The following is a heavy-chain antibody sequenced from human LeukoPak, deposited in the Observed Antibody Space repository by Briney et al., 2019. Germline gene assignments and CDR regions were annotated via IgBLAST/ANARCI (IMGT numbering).Heavy chain of an antibody. CDR3: ARGDPIFGVASYYYGMDV. J-gene: IGHJ6*02. V-gene: IGHV1-2*02. CDR1: GYTFTGYY. Sequence: ASVKVSCKASGYTFTGYYMHWVRQAPGQGFEWMGWINPNSGGTNYAQKFQGRVTMTRDTSISTAHMELSRLRSDDTAVYYCARGDPIFGVASYYYGMDVWGQGTTVTVSS. D-gene: IGHD3-3*01. CDR2: INPNSGGT.